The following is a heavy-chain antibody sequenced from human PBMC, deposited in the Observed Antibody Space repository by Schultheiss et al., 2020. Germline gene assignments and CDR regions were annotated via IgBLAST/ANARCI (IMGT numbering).Heavy chain of an antibody. D-gene: IGHD3-3*01. CDR3: ARDGPPITIFGVVINSLYYYYMDV. Sequence: SETLSLTCTVSGGSISSYYWSWIRQPPGKGLEWIGEINHSGSTYYNPSLKSRVTISVDTSKNQFSLKLSSVTAADTAVYYCARDGPPITIFGVVINSLYYYYMDVWGKGTTVTVSS. CDR2: INHSGST. V-gene: IGHV4-34*01. CDR1: GGSISSYY. J-gene: IGHJ6*03.